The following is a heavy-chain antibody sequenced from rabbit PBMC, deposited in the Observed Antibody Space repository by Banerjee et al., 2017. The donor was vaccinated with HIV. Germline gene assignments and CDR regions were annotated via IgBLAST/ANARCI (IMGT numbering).Heavy chain of an antibody. CDR2: IYPNYGTT. D-gene: IGHD4-1*01. V-gene: IGHV1S45*01. CDR3: ARIWDSGWTYFNL. CDR1: GIDFSSYG. J-gene: IGHJ4*01. Sequence: QEQLVESGGGLVTLGGSLKLSCKASGIDFSSYGISWVRQAPGKGLEWIAYIYPNYGTTDYANWVNGRFTISKTSSTTVTLQMTSLTAADTATYFCARIWDSGWTYFNLWGPGTLVTVS.